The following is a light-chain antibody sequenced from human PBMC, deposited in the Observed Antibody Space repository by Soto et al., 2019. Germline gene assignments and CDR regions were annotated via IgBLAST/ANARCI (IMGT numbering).Light chain of an antibody. Sequence: LTQPASLSWSPGQSITISCTVTSSDVGSHNLVSWYQQFPGKAPKLIIFEASKRPSGVSNRFSGSKSGSTASLTISGLQAEDEADYYCCSNAAGSTYVFGSGTKVTVL. CDR2: EAS. J-gene: IGLJ1*01. CDR1: SSDVGSHNL. V-gene: IGLV2-23*01. CDR3: CSNAAGSTYV.